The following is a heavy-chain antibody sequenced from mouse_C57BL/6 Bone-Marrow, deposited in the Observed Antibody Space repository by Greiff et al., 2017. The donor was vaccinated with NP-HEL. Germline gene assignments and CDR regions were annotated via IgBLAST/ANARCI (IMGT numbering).Heavy chain of an antibody. V-gene: IGHV1-15*01. D-gene: IGHD2-3*01. J-gene: IGHJ4*01. CDR2: IDPETGGT. Sequence: VQLQQSGAELVRPGASVTLSCKASGYTFTDYEMHWVKQTPVHGLEWIGAIDPETGGTAYNQKFKGKAILTADKSSSTAYMELRSLTSEDSAVYYCTRLGYDGYYEDAMDYWGQGTSVTVSS. CDR3: TRLGYDGYYEDAMDY. CDR1: GYTFTDYE.